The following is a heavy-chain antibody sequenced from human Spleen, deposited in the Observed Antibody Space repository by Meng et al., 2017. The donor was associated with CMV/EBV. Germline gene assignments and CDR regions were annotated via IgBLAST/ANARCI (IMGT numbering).Heavy chain of an antibody. D-gene: IGHD3-22*01. CDR3: ATTTEAYYSDHSYFYGMAV. J-gene: IGHJ6*02. CDR1: GFTFSDAW. V-gene: IGHV3-23*01. Sequence: GESLKISCAASGFTFSDAWMSWVRQAPGKGLAWISGFSGSRTSTYYADSVKGRFTISRDNSKNTLYLQMNSLRAEDTAVYYCATTTEAYYSDHSYFYGMAVWGQGTTVTVSS. CDR2: FSGSRTST.